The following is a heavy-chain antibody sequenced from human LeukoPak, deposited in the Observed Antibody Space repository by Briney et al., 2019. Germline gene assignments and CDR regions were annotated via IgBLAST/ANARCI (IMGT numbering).Heavy chain of an antibody. V-gene: IGHV1-18*01. CDR3: ARDISMIASGRDAFDI. CDR1: GYTFTSYD. J-gene: IGHJ3*02. CDR2: MNPNSGNT. D-gene: IGHD3-22*01. Sequence: ASVKVSCKASGYTFTSYDINWARQATGQGLEWMGWMNPNSGNTNYAQKLQGRVTMTTDTSTSTAYMELRSLRSDDTAVYYCARDISMIASGRDAFDIWGQGTMVTVSS.